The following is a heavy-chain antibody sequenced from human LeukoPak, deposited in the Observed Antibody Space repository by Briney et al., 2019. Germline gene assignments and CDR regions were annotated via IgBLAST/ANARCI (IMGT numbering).Heavy chain of an antibody. CDR2: IYSGGST. D-gene: IGHD5-12*01. V-gene: IGHV3-53*01. CDR3: ARHSGYKTGFDP. J-gene: IGHJ5*02. CDR1: GFTVSSNY. Sequence: GGYLRLSCAASGFTVSSNYMSWVRQAPGKGLEWVSVIYSGGSTYYADSVKGRFTISRDNSKNTLYLQMNSLRAEDTAVYYCARHSGYKTGFDPWGQGTLVTVSS.